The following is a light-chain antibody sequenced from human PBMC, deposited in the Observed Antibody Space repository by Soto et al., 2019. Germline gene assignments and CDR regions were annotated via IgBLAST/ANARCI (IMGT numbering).Light chain of an antibody. CDR2: DAS. CDR3: QQRSNWPPGT. Sequence: EIVLTHSPATLSLSPGERATLSCRASQSVSSYLAWYQQKPGQAPRLLIYDASNRATGIPARFSVSGSGTDFTLTISSLEPEDFAVYYCQQRSNWPPGTFGGGTKVDIK. CDR1: QSVSSY. J-gene: IGKJ4*01. V-gene: IGKV3-11*01.